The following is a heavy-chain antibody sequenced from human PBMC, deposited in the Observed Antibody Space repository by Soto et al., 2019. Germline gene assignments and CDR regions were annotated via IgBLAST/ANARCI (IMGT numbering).Heavy chain of an antibody. J-gene: IGHJ4*02. Sequence: VQLVESGGGLVQPGGSLRLSCAASGFTFSSYGMSWVRQAPGKGLEWVAIIEQDGSEKYYVDSVKGRFTISRDDATKSVYLQMNSLRAEDTAVYYCARGDRAYWGQGTLVTVSS. CDR3: ARGDRAY. V-gene: IGHV3-7*03. D-gene: IGHD2-21*02. CDR2: IEQDGSEK. CDR1: GFTFSSYG.